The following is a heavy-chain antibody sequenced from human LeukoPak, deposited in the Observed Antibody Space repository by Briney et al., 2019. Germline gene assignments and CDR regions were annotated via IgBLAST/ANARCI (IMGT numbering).Heavy chain of an antibody. CDR2: ISSSGGTV. CDR1: GFTFNNYF. J-gene: IGHJ4*02. V-gene: IGHV3-11*04. Sequence: GGSLRLSCAASGFTFNNYFMSWIRQAPGKGLEWVSYISSSGGTVYYAGSVKGRFTVSRDNPKNSLYLQMNSLRAEDTAVYYCARGLAVAANCFDYWGQGTLVTVS. CDR3: ARGLAVAANCFDY. D-gene: IGHD6-19*01.